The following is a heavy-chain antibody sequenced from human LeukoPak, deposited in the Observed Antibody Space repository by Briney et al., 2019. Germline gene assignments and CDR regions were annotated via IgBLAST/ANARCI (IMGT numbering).Heavy chain of an antibody. V-gene: IGHV3-21*01. CDR2: ISSSSSYI. CDR1: GFTLSSDS. CDR3: ARDPDTGLDAFVFDY. D-gene: IGHD2-8*02. Sequence: SGGSLRLSCAASGFTLSSDSMSWVRQAPGNGLEWVSSISSSSSYIYYADSVKGRFTISRDNAKNSLYLQMNSLRAEDTAVYYCARDPDTGLDAFVFDYWGQGILVTVSS. J-gene: IGHJ4*02.